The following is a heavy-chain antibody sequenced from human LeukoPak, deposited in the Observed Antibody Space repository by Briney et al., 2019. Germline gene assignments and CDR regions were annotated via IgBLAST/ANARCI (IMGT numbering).Heavy chain of an antibody. CDR1: GYTFTSYA. V-gene: IGHV7-4-1*02. J-gene: IGHJ5*02. D-gene: IGHD3-10*01. CDR3: ARLEWFGESDNWFDP. Sequence: ASVTVSCKASGYTFTSYAMNWVRQAPGQGLEWMGWINTNTGNPTYAQGFTGRFVFSLDTSVSTAYLQISSLKAEDTAVYSCARLEWFGESDNWFDPWGQGTLVTVSS. CDR2: INTNTGNP.